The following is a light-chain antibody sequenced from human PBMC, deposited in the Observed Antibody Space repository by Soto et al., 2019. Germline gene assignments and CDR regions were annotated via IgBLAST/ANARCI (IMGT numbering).Light chain of an antibody. CDR1: DSNIGSNS. J-gene: IGLJ2*01. CDR3: AAWDDSLNGLVV. CDR2: SNS. V-gene: IGLV1-44*01. Sequence: QSALTQPPSASETPGQRVTISCSGSDSNIGSNSVNWYQQLPGTAPKLLIFSNSQRPSGVPDRFSGSKSGTSASLAISGLQSEDEATYYCAAWDDSLNGLVVFGGGTKLTVL.